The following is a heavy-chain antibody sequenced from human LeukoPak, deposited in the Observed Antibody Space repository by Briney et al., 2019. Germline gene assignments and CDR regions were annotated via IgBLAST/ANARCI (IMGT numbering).Heavy chain of an antibody. D-gene: IGHD1-7*01. CDR3: ARDQIDDWNYVAYYYYYYYMDV. CDR1: GFTFSSYS. V-gene: IGHV3-48*01. CDR2: ISSSSSTI. J-gene: IGHJ6*03. Sequence: GGSLRLSCAASGFTFSSYSMNWVRQAPGKGLEWVSYISSSSSTIYYADSVKGRFTISRDNAKNSLYLQMNSLRAEDTAVYYCARDQIDDWNYVAYYYYYYYMDVCGKGTTVTVSS.